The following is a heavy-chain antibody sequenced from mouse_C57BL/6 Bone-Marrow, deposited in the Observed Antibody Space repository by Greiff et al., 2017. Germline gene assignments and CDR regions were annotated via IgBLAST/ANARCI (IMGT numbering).Heavy chain of an antibody. D-gene: IGHD1-1*01. CDR3: ARSDWAYGSIFDY. CDR2: IYPGSGST. Sequence: VQLQQSGAELVKPGASVKMSCKASGYTFTSYWITWVKQRPGQGLEWIGDIYPGSGSTNYNEKFKSKATLTVDTSSSTAYMQLSSLTSEDSAVYYCARSDWAYGSIFDYWGQGTTLTVSS. J-gene: IGHJ2*01. CDR1: GYTFTSYW. V-gene: IGHV1-55*01.